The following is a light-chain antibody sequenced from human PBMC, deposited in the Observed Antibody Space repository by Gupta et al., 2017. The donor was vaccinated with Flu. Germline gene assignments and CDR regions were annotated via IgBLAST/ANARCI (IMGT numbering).Light chain of an antibody. J-gene: IGLJ2*01. CDR1: ALPKQY. CDR2: KDS. CDR3: PSADSSGTYWV. Sequence: SYELTQPPSVSVSPGQTARITCSGDALPKQYAYWYQKKPGQAPVLVIYKDSERPSGLPERFAGSSSGTTVTLTISGVQAEDEADYYCPSADSSGTYWVFGGGTKLTVL. V-gene: IGLV3-25*02.